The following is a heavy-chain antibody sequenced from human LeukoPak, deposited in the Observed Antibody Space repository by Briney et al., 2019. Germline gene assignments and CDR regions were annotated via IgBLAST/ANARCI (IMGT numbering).Heavy chain of an antibody. J-gene: IGHJ4*02. V-gene: IGHV1-69*02. Sequence: SVKVSCKASGGTFSSYTINWVRQAPGQGLEWMGRIIPILGIANYAQKFQGRVTITTDESTSTAYMELSSLRSEDTAVYYCARSHVSATTPLDYWGQGTLVTVSS. CDR1: GGTFSSYT. CDR3: ARSHVSATTPLDY. CDR2: IIPILGIA. D-gene: IGHD5-12*01.